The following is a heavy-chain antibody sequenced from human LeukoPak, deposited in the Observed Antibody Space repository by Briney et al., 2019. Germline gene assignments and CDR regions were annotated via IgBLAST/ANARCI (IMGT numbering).Heavy chain of an antibody. V-gene: IGHV3-30-3*01. Sequence: GGSLRLSCAASGFTFSSYAMHWVRQAPGKGLEWVAVISYDGSNKYYADSVKGRFTISRDNSKNTLYLQMNSLRAEDTAVYYCARDIQDCDFWSGPLTGPFDYWGQGTLVTVSS. CDR2: ISYDGSNK. CDR1: GFTFSSYA. J-gene: IGHJ4*02. D-gene: IGHD3-3*01. CDR3: ARDIQDCDFWSGPLTGPFDY.